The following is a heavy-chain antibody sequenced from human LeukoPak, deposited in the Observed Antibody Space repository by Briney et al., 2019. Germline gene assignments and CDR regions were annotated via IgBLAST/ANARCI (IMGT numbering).Heavy chain of an antibody. Sequence: PGGSLRLSCAASGFTFSNAYMTWVRQAPGKGLEWVGRIKSKTDGGTTDYAAPVKGRFTISRDDSKNTVYLQMNSLKTEDTAVYYCTTYLSGGSYSLGYWGQGTLVTVSS. CDR2: IKSKTDGGTT. CDR1: GFTFSNAY. CDR3: TTYLSGGSYSLGY. D-gene: IGHD1-26*01. J-gene: IGHJ4*02. V-gene: IGHV3-15*01.